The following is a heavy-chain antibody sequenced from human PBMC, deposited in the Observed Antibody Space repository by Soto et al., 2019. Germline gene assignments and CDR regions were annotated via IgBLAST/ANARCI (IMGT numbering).Heavy chain of an antibody. CDR2: ISSSSSYI. CDR1: GFTFSTYS. D-gene: IGHD3-22*01. CDR3: ARYDSSVYYWPYYYYGMDV. V-gene: IGHV3-21*06. J-gene: IGHJ6*02. Sequence: EVQLVESGGGLGKPGGSLRLSCAASGFTFSTYSMNWVRQAPGKGLEWVSSISSSSSYIYYSDSVKGRFTISRDNAKNSLYLQMNSLIAEDTSVYYCARYDSSVYYWPYYYYGMDVWGQGTTVTVSS.